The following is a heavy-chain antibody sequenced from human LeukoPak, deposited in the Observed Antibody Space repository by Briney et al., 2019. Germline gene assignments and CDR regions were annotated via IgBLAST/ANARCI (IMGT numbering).Heavy chain of an antibody. Sequence: GGSLRLSCAVSGFTFRSYWMSWVRQAPGKGLEWVANIKQDGSEKYYVDSVKGRFTISRDNAKNSLFLQMNSLKAEDTAVYYCALADSSGCGVDYWGQGTLVTVSS. CDR3: ALADSSGCGVDY. J-gene: IGHJ4*02. CDR2: IKQDGSEK. V-gene: IGHV3-7*01. CDR1: GFTFRSYW. D-gene: IGHD3-22*01.